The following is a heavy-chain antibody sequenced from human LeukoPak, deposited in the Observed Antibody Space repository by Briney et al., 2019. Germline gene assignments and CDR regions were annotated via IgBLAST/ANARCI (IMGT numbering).Heavy chain of an antibody. J-gene: IGHJ4*02. CDR2: IIPNSGAT. CDR3: ARASYSIPLDY. V-gene: IGHV1-2*02. Sequence: WASVKVSCKASGYTFTGYYIHWVRQAPGQGLEWMGWIIPNSGATNYLQKFQGRVTMTRDTSISTAYMELSSLRSDDSAFYYCARASYSIPLDYWGQGTLVTVS. CDR1: GYTFTGYY. D-gene: IGHD6-13*01.